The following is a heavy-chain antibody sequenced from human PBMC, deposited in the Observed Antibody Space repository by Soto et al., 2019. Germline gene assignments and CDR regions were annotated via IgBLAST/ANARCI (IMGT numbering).Heavy chain of an antibody. V-gene: IGHV4-34*01. CDR2: INHSGST. CDR3: ARNLGSDYYDSSAYYFGY. D-gene: IGHD3-22*01. Sequence: SETLSLTCAVYGGSFSGYCWSWIRQPPGKGLEWIGEINHSGSTNYNPSLKSRVTISVDTSKNQFSLKLTSVTAADTAVYFCARNLGSDYYDSSAYYFGYWGQGTLVTVS. CDR1: GGSFSGYC. J-gene: IGHJ4*02.